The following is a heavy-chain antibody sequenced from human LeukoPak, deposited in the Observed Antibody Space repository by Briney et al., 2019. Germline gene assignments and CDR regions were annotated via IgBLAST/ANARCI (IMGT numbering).Heavy chain of an antibody. J-gene: IGHJ6*02. D-gene: IGHD1-26*01. CDR3: ARGVVGAGYYYGMDV. V-gene: IGHV1-8*01. CDR1: GYTFTSYD. Sequence: ASVKVSCKASGYTFTSYDINWVRQATGQGLEWMGWMNPNSGNTGYARKFQGRVTMTRNTSISTAYMELSSLRSEDTAVYYCARGVVGAGYYYGMDVWGQGTTVTVSS. CDR2: MNPNSGNT.